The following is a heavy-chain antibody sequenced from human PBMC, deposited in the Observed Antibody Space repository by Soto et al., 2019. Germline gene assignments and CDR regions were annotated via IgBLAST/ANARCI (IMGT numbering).Heavy chain of an antibody. V-gene: IGHV4-34*01. CDR1: GGSFSGYY. D-gene: IGHD6-19*01. CDR2: INHSGST. Sequence: SETLSLTCAVYGGSFSGYYWSWSRQPPGKGLEWIGEINHSGSTNYNPSLKSRVTISVDTSKNQFSLKLSSVTAADTAVYYCARGLVGAVAGSTYFDYWGQGTLVTVSS. CDR3: ARGLVGAVAGSTYFDY. J-gene: IGHJ4*02.